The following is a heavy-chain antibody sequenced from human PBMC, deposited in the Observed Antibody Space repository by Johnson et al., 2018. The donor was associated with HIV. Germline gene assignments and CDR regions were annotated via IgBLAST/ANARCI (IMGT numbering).Heavy chain of an antibody. D-gene: IGHD6-25*01. CDR3: AGDGGGSGCGGGAFDI. V-gene: IGHV3-30-3*01. CDR2: ISSDGRNK. CDR1: GFTFSSYA. J-gene: IGHJ3*02. Sequence: QVQLVESGGGVVQPGRSLRLSCAASGFTFSSYAMHWVRQAPGKGLEWVAVISSDGRNKYYADSVKGRFTISRDNSKNTLYLQMNSLRTEDTAVSYCAGDGGGSGCGGGAFDIWGQGTTVTVSS.